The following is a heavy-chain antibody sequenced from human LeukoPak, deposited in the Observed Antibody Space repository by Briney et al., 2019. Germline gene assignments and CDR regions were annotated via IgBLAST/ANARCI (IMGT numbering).Heavy chain of an antibody. Sequence: GGSLRLSCAVSGFRFSNYAMSWVRQAPGKGLEWVSGISDSGDTTYYADSVKGRFTISRDNYKNMLYLQMNSLRVEDTAVYYCARDNSVRDEAWWFNPWGQGTLVTVSS. CDR2: ISDSGDTT. CDR3: ARDNSVRDEAWWFNP. D-gene: IGHD5-24*01. J-gene: IGHJ5*02. V-gene: IGHV3-23*01. CDR1: GFRFSNYA.